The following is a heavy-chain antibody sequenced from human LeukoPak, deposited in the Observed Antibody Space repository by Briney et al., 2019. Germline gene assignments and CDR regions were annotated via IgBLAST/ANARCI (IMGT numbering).Heavy chain of an antibody. D-gene: IGHD3-10*01. V-gene: IGHV4-59*08. J-gene: IGHJ4*02. CDR2: IYYSGST. Sequence: PSETLSLTCTVSGGSISSYYWSWIRQPPGKGLEWIGYIYYSGSTNYNPSPKSRVTISVDTSKNQFSLKLSSVTAADTAVYYCARFTPMVRGVNSYYFDYWGQGTLVTVSS. CDR3: ARFTPMVRGVNSYYFDY. CDR1: GGSISSYY.